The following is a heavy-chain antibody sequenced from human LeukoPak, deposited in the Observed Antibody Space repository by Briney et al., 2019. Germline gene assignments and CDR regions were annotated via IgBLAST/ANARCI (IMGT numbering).Heavy chain of an antibody. CDR3: ARAAGAAGGQYFDY. J-gene: IGHJ4*02. V-gene: IGHV4-34*01. CDR1: GGSFSGYY. Sequence: SETPSLTCAVYGGSFSGYYWSWIRQPPGKGLEWIGEINHSGSTNYNPSLKSRVTISVDTSKNQFSLKLSSVTAADTAVYYCARAAGAAGGQYFDYWGQGTLVTVSS. CDR2: INHSGST. D-gene: IGHD6-13*01.